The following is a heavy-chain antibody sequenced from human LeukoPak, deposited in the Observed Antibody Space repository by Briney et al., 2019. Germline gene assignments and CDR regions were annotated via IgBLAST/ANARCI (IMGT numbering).Heavy chain of an antibody. CDR2: INHSGSA. J-gene: IGHJ2*01. D-gene: IGHD5-18*01. CDR1: GGSFSGYY. Sequence: SETLSLTCAVYGGSFSGYYWNWIRQPPGKGLEWIGQINHSGSANYNPSLRSRVAISVDTSKNQFSLRLSSVTAADTAVYYCAITGDRRAYSYGRAPYDWYFDLWGRGTLVTVSS. V-gene: IGHV4-34*01. CDR3: AITGDRRAYSYGRAPYDWYFDL.